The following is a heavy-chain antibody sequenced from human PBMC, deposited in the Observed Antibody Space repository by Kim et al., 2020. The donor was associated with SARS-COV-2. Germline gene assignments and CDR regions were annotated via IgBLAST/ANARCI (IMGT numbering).Heavy chain of an antibody. J-gene: IGHJ4*02. CDR3: ARADRGIVGATEYYFDY. Sequence: KGRVTMTRNTSISTAYMELSSLRSEDTAVYYCARADRGIVGATEYYFDYWGQGTLVTVSS. V-gene: IGHV1-8*01. D-gene: IGHD1-26*01.